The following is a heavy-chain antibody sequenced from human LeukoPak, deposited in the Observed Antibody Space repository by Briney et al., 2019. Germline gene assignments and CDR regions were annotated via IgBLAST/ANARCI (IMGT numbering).Heavy chain of an antibody. J-gene: IGHJ2*01. Sequence: ETLSLTFAVYGGSFSCYYWSWIRQPPGKGLEWIGEINHSGSTNYKPSLKIRVNISVDTSKNQFSLKLSSVTAADTAVYYCARDYSLGYCSSTSCYGTDWYFDLWGRGTLVTVSS. CDR1: GGSFSCYY. CDR3: ARDYSLGYCSSTSCYGTDWYFDL. D-gene: IGHD2-2*01. V-gene: IGHV4-34*01. CDR2: INHSGST.